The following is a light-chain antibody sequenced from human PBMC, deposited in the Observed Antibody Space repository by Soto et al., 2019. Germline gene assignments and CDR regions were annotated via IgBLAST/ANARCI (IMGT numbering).Light chain of an antibody. CDR1: QSINNY. Sequence: DIQMTQSPSSLSVSVGDRVTITCRASQSINNYLNWYQRKPGKAPKLLIYGASALQSGVPSRFRGSGSGTDFTLIISSLQPEDFATYHCQQSYRAPSTFGQGTKLEIK. J-gene: IGKJ2*01. CDR3: QQSYRAPST. V-gene: IGKV1-39*01. CDR2: GAS.